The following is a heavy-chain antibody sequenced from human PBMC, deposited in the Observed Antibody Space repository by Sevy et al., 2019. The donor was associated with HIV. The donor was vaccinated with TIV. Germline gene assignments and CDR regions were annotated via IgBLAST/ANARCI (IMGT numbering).Heavy chain of an antibody. CDR1: GGSISSYF. CDR3: ARDSTTRPRVLDY. CDR2: IYFTGNT. D-gene: IGHD1-1*01. V-gene: IGHV4-59*01. J-gene: IGHJ4*02. Sequence: SETLSLTCSVSGGSISSYFWTWVRQSPGKGLEWIGNIYFTGNTDYSPPLKSPVTLSLDTSKSQFSLTLKSVTAADTAIYFCARDSTTRPRVLDYWGQGTLVTVSS.